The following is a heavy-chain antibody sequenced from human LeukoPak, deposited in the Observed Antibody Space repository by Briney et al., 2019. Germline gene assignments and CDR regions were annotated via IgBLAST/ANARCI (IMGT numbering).Heavy chain of an antibody. Sequence: ASVKVSCKASGYTFTGYYMHWVRQAPGQGLEWMGWINPNSGGTNYAQTFQGRVTMTRDTSISTAYMELSRLRSDDTAVYYCARVERPYSSGWPDEYYFDYWGQGTLVTVSS. D-gene: IGHD6-19*01. CDR2: INPNSGGT. CDR3: ARVERPYSSGWPDEYYFDY. CDR1: GYTFTGYY. J-gene: IGHJ4*02. V-gene: IGHV1-2*02.